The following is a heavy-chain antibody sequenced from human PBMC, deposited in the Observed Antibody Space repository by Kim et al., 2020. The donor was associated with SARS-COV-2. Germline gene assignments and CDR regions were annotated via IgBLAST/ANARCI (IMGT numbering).Heavy chain of an antibody. CDR2: IYSGGSST. J-gene: IGHJ4*02. V-gene: IGHV3-23*03. D-gene: IGHD5-12*01. Sequence: GGSLRLSCAASGFTFSSYAMSWVRQAPGKGLEWVSVIYSGGSSTYYADSVKGRFTISRDNSKNTLYLQMNSLRAEDTAVYYCAKTSSGWLQLDYWGQGTLVTVSS. CDR1: GFTFSSYA. CDR3: AKTSSGWLQLDY.